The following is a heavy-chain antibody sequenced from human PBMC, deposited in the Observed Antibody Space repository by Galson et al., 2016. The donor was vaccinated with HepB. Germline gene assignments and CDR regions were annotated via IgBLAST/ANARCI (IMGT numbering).Heavy chain of an antibody. Sequence: SVKVSCKASGYTLTSYGISWVRQAPGQGLEWMGWISVYNGRTAYAHKLVGRVTMTADTSTNTAYMELRSLASDDTAVYYCATCGRWSTADCGAYWGQGSLVTVSS. J-gene: IGHJ4*02. CDR2: ISVYNGRT. V-gene: IGHV1-18*01. CDR1: GYTLTSYG. D-gene: IGHD2-8*02. CDR3: ATCGRWSTADCGAY.